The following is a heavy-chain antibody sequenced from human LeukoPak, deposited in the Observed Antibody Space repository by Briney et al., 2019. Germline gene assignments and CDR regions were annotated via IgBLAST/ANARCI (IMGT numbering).Heavy chain of an antibody. CDR1: GFTFSSYW. V-gene: IGHV3-7*01. CDR2: IKQDGSEK. CDR3: ARVPRIAAAGYYFDY. J-gene: IGHJ4*02. D-gene: IGHD6-13*01. Sequence: GGSLRLSCAASGFTFSSYWMSWVRQAPGKGLEWVANIKQDGSEKYYVDSVKGRFTISRDNAKNSLYLQMSSLRAEDTAVYYCARVPRIAAAGYYFDYWGQGTLVTVSS.